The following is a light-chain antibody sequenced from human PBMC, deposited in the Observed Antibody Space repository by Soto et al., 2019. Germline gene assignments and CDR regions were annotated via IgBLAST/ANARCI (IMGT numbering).Light chain of an antibody. CDR3: QQYGSSPLT. J-gene: IGKJ1*01. CDR2: GAS. CDR1: QSVSSN. Sequence: IVMTQSPATLSVSQGERATLSCRASQSVSSNLAWYQQKPGQAPRLLIYGASSRATGIPDRFSGSGSGTDFTLTISRLEPEDFALYYCQQYGSSPLTFGQGTKVDI. V-gene: IGKV3-20*01.